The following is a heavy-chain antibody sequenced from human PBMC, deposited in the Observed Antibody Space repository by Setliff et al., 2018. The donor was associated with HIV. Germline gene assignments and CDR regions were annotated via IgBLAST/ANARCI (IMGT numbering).Heavy chain of an antibody. Sequence: SETLSLTCTVSGGSISSYYWSWIRQPPGKGLAWIGYIYTSGSTNSNPSLKSRVTISLDTSKNQFSLKLTSVTAADTAVYYCARLSGDYYYLDYWGQGTLVTVSS. CDR3: ARLSGDYYYLDY. CDR1: GGSISSYY. J-gene: IGHJ4*02. V-gene: IGHV4-4*09. D-gene: IGHD2-21*02. CDR2: IYTSGST.